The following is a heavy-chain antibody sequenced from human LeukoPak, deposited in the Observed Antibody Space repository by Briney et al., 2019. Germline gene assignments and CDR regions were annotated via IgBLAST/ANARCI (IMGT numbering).Heavy chain of an antibody. CDR1: GVSVSDGRYY. CDR2: KYYSGSA. J-gene: IGHJ4*02. D-gene: IGHD2-21*02. Sequence: SETLSLTCNVSGVSVSDGRYYWTWIRQHPGKGLEWIGYKYYSGSAKYNPSLKSRLTISIDTSKNQFSLQLSSVTAADTAVYYCASLGAYCGGDCYPTFDYWGQGTLVTVSS. CDR3: ASLGAYCGGDCYPTFDY. V-gene: IGHV4-31*03.